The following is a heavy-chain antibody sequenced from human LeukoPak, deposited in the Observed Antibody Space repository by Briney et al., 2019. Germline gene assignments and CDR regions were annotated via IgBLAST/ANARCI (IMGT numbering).Heavy chain of an antibody. CDR2: INHSGST. Sequence: SETLSLTCAASGGSISKNKWCSWVRQPPGKGREWIAEINHSGSTNYNSSLKSRVTISVDTSKNQFSLKLSSVTAADTAVYYCASLGGTVTTRFDYWGQGTLVTVSS. CDR3: ASLGGTVTTRFDY. J-gene: IGHJ4*02. CDR1: GGSISKNKW. V-gene: IGHV4-4*02. D-gene: IGHD4-17*01.